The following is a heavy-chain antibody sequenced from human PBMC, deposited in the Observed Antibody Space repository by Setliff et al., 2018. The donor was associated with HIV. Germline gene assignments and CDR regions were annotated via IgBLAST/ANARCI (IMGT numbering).Heavy chain of an antibody. CDR1: GFTFSSYG. V-gene: IGHV3-74*03. D-gene: IGHD3-22*01. J-gene: IGHJ4*02. Sequence: GGSLRLSCAASGFTFSSYGMHWVRQAPGKGLVWVSRINSDGTSTTYADSVKGRFTISRDNAKNTLYLQMNSLRAEDTAVYYCARDLSYDYDRSSDTFDYWGQGTLVTVSS. CDR3: ARDLSYDYDRSSDTFDY. CDR2: INSDGTST.